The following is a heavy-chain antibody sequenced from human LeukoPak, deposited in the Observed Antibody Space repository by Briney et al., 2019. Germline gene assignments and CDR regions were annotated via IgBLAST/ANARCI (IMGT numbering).Heavy chain of an antibody. CDR1: GFTFSSYG. J-gene: IGHJ3*02. CDR2: ISYDGSNK. CDR3: AKESMIVVVPSTAFDI. Sequence: GGSLRLSCAASGFTFSSYGMHWVRQAPGKGLEWVAVISYDGSNKYYADSVKGRFTISRDNSKNTLYLQMNSLRAEDTAVYYCAKESMIVVVPSTAFDIWGQGTMVTVSS. V-gene: IGHV3-30*18. D-gene: IGHD3-22*01.